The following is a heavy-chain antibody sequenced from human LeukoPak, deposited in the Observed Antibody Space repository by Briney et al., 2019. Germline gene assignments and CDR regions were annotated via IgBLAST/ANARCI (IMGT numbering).Heavy chain of an antibody. Sequence: PGGSLRLSCAASGFTFSTYAMHWVRQAPGKGLEWVALISYDGSNKYYADSVKGRFIISKDNSKNTLYLQMNSLRAEDAAVYFCARDAWGAAAGTNYFDYWGQGTLVTVSS. V-gene: IGHV3-30-3*01. D-gene: IGHD6-13*01. CDR3: ARDAWGAAAGTNYFDY. CDR2: ISYDGSNK. CDR1: GFTFSTYA. J-gene: IGHJ4*02.